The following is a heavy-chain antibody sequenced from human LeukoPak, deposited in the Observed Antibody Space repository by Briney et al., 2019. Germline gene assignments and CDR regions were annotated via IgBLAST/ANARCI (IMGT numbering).Heavy chain of an antibody. V-gene: IGHV5-10-1*01. J-gene: IGHJ3*02. D-gene: IGHD3-10*01. CDR1: GYSFTSYW. CDR3: ASGYYYGSGIRGRDAFDI. Sequence: GESLKISFKGSGYSFTSYWISWVRPMPGKGRGWMGRIDPSDSYTNYSPSFQGHVTISADKSISTAYLQWSSLKASDTAMYYCASGYYYGSGIRGRDAFDIWGQGTMVTVSS. CDR2: IDPSDSYT.